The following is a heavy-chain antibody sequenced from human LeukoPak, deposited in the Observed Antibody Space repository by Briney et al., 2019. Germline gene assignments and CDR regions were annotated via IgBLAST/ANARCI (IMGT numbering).Heavy chain of an antibody. D-gene: IGHD4-17*01. V-gene: IGHV1-18*01. CDR2: ISAYNGNT. Sequence: GASVKVSCKASGYTFTSYGISWVRQAPGQGLEWMGWISAYNGNTNYAQKLQGRVTMTTDTSTSTAYMELRSLRSDDTAVYYCAITTPDYGDYSSWYFDYWGQGTLVTVSS. CDR3: AITTPDYGDYSSWYFDY. CDR1: GYTFTSYG. J-gene: IGHJ4*02.